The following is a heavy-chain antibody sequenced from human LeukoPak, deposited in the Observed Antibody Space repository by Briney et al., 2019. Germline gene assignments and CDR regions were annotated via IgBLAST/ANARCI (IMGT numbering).Heavy chain of an antibody. CDR2: IIPILGIA. V-gene: IGHV1-69*04. Sequence: SVKVSCKASGGTFSSYAISWVRQAPGQGLEWMGRIIPILGIANYAQKFQGRVTITADKSTSTAYMELSSLRSEDTAVYYCARVWVRGSWPLNWFDPWGQGTLVTVSS. CDR3: ARVWVRGSWPLNWFDP. D-gene: IGHD6-13*01. J-gene: IGHJ5*02. CDR1: GGTFSSYA.